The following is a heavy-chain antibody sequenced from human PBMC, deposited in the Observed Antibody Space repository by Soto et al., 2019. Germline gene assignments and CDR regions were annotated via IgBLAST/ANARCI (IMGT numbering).Heavy chain of an antibody. D-gene: IGHD3-16*02. CDR1: EFTFSRFA. Sequence: GGSLRLSCAASEFTFSRFAMSWVRQAPGKGLEWISYITNSSSIIYYADSVKGRFTISRDNAKNSLYLQMNSLRAEDTAVYYCARDGVYDYIWGSYPQGWFDPWGQGTLVTVSS. V-gene: IGHV3-48*01. J-gene: IGHJ5*02. CDR2: ITNSSSII. CDR3: ARDGVYDYIWGSYPQGWFDP.